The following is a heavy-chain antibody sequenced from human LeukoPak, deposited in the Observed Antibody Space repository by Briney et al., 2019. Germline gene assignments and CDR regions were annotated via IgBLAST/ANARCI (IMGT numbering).Heavy chain of an antibody. CDR3: ARGPYSYDSSGAFDI. CDR2: ISSSGST. Sequence: SETLSLTCTVSGDSISSGLYYWSWVRQPAGKGLEWIGRISSSGSTNYNPSLKSRVTISVDTSKNQFSLKLSSVTAADTAVYFCARGPYSYDSSGAFDIWGQGTMVTVSS. D-gene: IGHD3-22*01. V-gene: IGHV4-61*02. CDR1: GDSISSGLYY. J-gene: IGHJ3*02.